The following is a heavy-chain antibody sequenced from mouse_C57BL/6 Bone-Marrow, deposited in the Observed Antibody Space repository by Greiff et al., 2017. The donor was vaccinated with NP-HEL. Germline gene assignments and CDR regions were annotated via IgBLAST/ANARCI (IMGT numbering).Heavy chain of an antibody. Sequence: VQLKQSGPELVKPGASVKIPCKASGYTFTDYNMDWVKQSHGKSLEWIGDINPNNGGTIYNQKFKGKATLTVDKSSSTAYMELRSLTSEDTAVYYCARRGSNWQFAYWGQGTLVTVSA. D-gene: IGHD4-1*01. CDR2: INPNNGGT. J-gene: IGHJ3*01. V-gene: IGHV1-18*01. CDR1: GYTFTDYN. CDR3: ARRGSNWQFAY.